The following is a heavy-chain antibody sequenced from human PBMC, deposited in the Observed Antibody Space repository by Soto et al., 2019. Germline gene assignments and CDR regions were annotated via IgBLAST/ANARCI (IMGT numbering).Heavy chain of an antibody. D-gene: IGHD1-26*01. Sequence: QVHLGESGGGVVQPGRSLRLSWAGSGFSFSTYGMHWVRQAPGKWLGRVAFISNDGRNKDYADSVKGLLTTSRDNYKNTIYLQMNSLRAEDTAVYYCAKGFGNYSTFDYWGQETLVTASS. J-gene: IGHJ4*02. CDR3: AKGFGNYSTFDY. CDR2: ISNDGRNK. V-gene: IGHV3-30*18. CDR1: GFSFSTYG.